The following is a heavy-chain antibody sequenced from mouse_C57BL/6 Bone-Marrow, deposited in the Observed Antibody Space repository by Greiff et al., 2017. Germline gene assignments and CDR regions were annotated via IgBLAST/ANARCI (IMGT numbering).Heavy chain of an antibody. CDR3: ARSKNWDSWFAY. Sequence: VQLQQSGAELVRPGTSVKVSCKASGYAFTNYLIEWVKQRPGQGLEWIGVINPGSGGTNDNEKFKGKATLTADKSSSTAYMQLSSLTSEDSAVYFGARSKNWDSWFAYWGQGTLVTVSA. CDR1: GYAFTNYL. V-gene: IGHV1-54*01. CDR2: INPGSGGT. J-gene: IGHJ3*01. D-gene: IGHD4-1*01.